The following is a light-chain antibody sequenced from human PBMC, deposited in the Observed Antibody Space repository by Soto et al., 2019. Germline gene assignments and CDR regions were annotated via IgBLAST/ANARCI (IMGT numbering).Light chain of an antibody. CDR3: QHYNSYSEA. V-gene: IGKV1-5*03. J-gene: IGKJ1*01. CDR1: QSISSW. Sequence: DIPIAQSAYPLSASVRDSVTITCRASQSISSWLAWYQQKPGKAPKLLIYKASTLKSGVPSRFSGSGSGTEFTLTISSLQPDDFATYYCQHYNSYSEAFGQGTKVDIK. CDR2: KAS.